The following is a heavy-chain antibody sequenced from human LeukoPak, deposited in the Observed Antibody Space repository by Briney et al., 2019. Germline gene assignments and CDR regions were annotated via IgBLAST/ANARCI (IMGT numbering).Heavy chain of an antibody. Sequence: PGGSLRLSCAAFGFTFSDHAMDWVRQAPGKGLEWVSAISGSGGSTYYADSVKGRFTISRDNSKNTLYLQMNSLRAEDTAVYYCAIGLRWGFWNYWGQGTLVTVSS. CDR2: ISGSGGST. J-gene: IGHJ4*02. CDR1: GFTFSDHA. CDR3: AIGLRWGFWNY. V-gene: IGHV3-23*01. D-gene: IGHD4-23*01.